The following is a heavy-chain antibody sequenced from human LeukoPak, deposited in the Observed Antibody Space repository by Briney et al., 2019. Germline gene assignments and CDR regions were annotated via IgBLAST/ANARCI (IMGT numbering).Heavy chain of an antibody. CDR3: VKNFWSDKYYYYYMDV. J-gene: IGHJ6*03. CDR1: GFTFSDYY. V-gene: IGHV3-11*01. CDR2: ISSSGSTI. D-gene: IGHD3-3*01. Sequence: PGGSLRLSCAASGFTFSDYYMSWIRQAPGKGLEWVSYISSSGSTIYYADSVKGRFTISRDNAKNSLYLQMNSLRAEDTAVYYCVKNFWSDKYYYYYMDVWGKGTTVTVSS.